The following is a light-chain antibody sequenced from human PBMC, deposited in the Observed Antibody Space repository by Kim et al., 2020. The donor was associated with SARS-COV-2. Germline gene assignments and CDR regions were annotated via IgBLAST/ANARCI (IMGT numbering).Light chain of an antibody. CDR1: SSDVGSYNL. CDR3: CSYAGSSIVV. J-gene: IGLJ2*01. Sequence: GQSITISCPGPSSDVGSYNLVSWYQQHPGKAPKLMIYEVSKRPSGVSNRFSGSKSGNTASLTISGLQAEDEADYYCCSYAGSSIVVFGGGTQLTVL. CDR2: EVS. V-gene: IGLV2-23*02.